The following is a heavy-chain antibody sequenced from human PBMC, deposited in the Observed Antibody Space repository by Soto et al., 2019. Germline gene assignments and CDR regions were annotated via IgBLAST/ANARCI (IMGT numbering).Heavy chain of an antibody. V-gene: IGHV4-59*08. D-gene: IGHD6-13*01. J-gene: IGHJ5*02. CDR3: ARHGSSSSSWDNWFDP. CDR2: IYYSGST. CDR1: GGSISSYY. Sequence: PSETLSLTCTVSGGSISSYYWSWIRQPPGKGLEWIGYIYYSGSTNYNPSLKSRVTISVDTSKNQFSLKLSSVTAADTAVYYCARHGSSSSSWDNWFDPWGQGTLVTVSS.